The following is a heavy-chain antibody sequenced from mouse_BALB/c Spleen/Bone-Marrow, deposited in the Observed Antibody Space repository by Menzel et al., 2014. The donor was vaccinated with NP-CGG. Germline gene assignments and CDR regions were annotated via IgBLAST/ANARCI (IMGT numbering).Heavy chain of an antibody. D-gene: IGHD1-2*01. CDR2: INPDSSTI. Sequence: EVQLVESGGGLVQPGGSLKLSCAASGFDLSRYWMSWVRQAPGKGLEWIGEINPDSSTINYTPSLKDKFIISRDNAKNTLYLQMSKVRSEDTALYYCAKMHYYGYVAYWGQGTLVTVSA. J-gene: IGHJ3*01. V-gene: IGHV4-1*02. CDR1: GFDLSRYW. CDR3: AKMHYYGYVAY.